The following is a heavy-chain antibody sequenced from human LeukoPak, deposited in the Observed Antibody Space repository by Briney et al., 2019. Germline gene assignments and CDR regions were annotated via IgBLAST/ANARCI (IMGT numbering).Heavy chain of an antibody. J-gene: IGHJ6*02. V-gene: IGHV1-2*02. CDR2: INPDSGGT. CDR3: ARGRTEQLLGLYYYGMDV. CDR1: GYTFTDYY. D-gene: IGHD2-2*01. Sequence: ASVKVSCKASGYTFTDYYMHWVRQAPGQGLEWMGWINPDSGGTNYAQNFQGRVTMTRDTSIGTAYMELTRLSSDDTAVYYCARGRTEQLLGLYYYGMDVWGQGTTVTVSS.